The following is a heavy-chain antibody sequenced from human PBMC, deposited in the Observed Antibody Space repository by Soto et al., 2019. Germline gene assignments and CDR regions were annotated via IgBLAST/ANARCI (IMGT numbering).Heavy chain of an antibody. CDR2: IDPSDSYT. V-gene: IGHV5-10-1*01. Sequence: EXLKISCKGSGYXFTSYLVSWVRHMPGKGLELMGMIDPSDSYTNYSPSFQVHVTISADKSTIKAYLQLNSLEASDTAIHYCAVFRSSWFGDGRLDSWGPGTLVTVSP. CDR3: AVFRSSWFGDGRLDS. D-gene: IGHD6-13*01. CDR1: GYXFTSYL. J-gene: IGHJ4*02.